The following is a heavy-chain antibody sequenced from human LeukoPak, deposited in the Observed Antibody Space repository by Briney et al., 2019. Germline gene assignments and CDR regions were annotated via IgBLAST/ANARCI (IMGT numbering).Heavy chain of an antibody. CDR1: GYTFTTYG. V-gene: IGHV1-18*01. CDR3: ARGSTARYYYDRSGYYRGAFDY. J-gene: IGHJ4*02. Sequence: GASVTVSCKASGYTFTTYGISWVRQAPRHGLEWMGWISGYNGNTNYAQKLQGRVTMTTDTSTSTAYMELRSLRSDDTAVYYCARGSTARYYYDRSGYYRGAFDYWGQGTLVTVSS. D-gene: IGHD3-22*01. CDR2: ISGYNGNT.